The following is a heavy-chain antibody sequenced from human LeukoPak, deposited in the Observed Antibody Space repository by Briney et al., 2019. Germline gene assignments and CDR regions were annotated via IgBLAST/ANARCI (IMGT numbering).Heavy chain of an antibody. Sequence: GGSLRLSCAASGFTFSNYAMSWVRQAPGKGLEWVSSIDKNDATANYADSVRGRFTISRDNSKNTLHLQMSSLRAEDTAVYYCAKYNGQLLEQWYYDYWGQGTLVTVSS. CDR2: IDKNDATA. CDR3: AKYNGQLLEQWYYDY. CDR1: GFTFSNYA. D-gene: IGHD1/OR15-1a*01. V-gene: IGHV3-23*01. J-gene: IGHJ4*02.